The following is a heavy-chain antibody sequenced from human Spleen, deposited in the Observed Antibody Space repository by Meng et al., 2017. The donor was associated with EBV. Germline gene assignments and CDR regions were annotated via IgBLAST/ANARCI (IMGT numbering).Heavy chain of an antibody. D-gene: IGHD3-9*01. CDR2: TYYRSKWYN. CDR1: GYGVSNTQVV. V-gene: IGHV6-1*01. CDR3: AGVGSTISTDWFDT. Sequence: VKPQPPCALPCAISGYGVSNTQVVCIWIREPPTRCVELLGRTYYRSKWYNYYAVSVKGRITINPDTTTNQVSLQLNSVTPADTAVYYCAGVGSTISTDWFDTWGQGTLVTVSS. J-gene: IGHJ5*02.